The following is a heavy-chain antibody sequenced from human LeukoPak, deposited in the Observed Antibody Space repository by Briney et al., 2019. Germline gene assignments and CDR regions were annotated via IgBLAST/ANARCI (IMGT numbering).Heavy chain of an antibody. CDR3: ATRTT. CDR2: INQSGST. Sequence: SETLSLTCAVYGGSFSGYYWNWIRQPPGKGLEWIGDINQSGSTNYNPSLKSRVTISLDTSKNQFSLKLSSVTAADTAVYYCATRTTWGQGTLVTVSS. CDR1: GGSFSGYY. J-gene: IGHJ4*02. D-gene: IGHD4-17*01. V-gene: IGHV4-34*01.